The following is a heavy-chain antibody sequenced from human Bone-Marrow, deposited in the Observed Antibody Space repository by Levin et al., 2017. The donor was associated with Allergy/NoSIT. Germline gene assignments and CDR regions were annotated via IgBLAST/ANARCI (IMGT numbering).Heavy chain of an antibody. CDR3: TTGIFFYGREAFDV. J-gene: IGHJ3*01. CDR1: GFTFKNAW. D-gene: IGHD3-3*02. Sequence: GESLKISCAASGFTFKNAWMTWVRQAPGKGLEWVGRIKGKTDRETTDYAAAVKGRFTISRDDSKTTAFLEMNSLRTEDTAVYYCTTGIFFYGREAFDVWGRGTKVIVSP. CDR2: IKGKTDRETT. V-gene: IGHV3-15*01.